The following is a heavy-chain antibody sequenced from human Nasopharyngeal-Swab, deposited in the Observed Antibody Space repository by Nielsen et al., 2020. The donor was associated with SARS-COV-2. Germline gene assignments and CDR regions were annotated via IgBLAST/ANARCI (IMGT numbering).Heavy chain of an antibody. CDR2: ISYDGSNK. J-gene: IGHJ4*02. CDR1: GFTFSSYG. D-gene: IGHD2-21*02. Sequence: GGALRLSCAASGFTFSSYGMHWVRQAPGKGLEWGAVISYDGSNKYYADSVKGRFTISRDNSKNTLYLQMNSLRAEDTAVYYCARGHNTYCGGDCYSLAPDYWGQGTLVTVSS. V-gene: IGHV3-30*03. CDR3: ARGHNTYCGGDCYSLAPDY.